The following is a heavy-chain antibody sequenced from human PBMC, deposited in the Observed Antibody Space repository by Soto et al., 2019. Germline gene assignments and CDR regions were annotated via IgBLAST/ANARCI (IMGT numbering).Heavy chain of an antibody. CDR1: GGTFSSYA. J-gene: IGHJ5*02. CDR3: AIVPGIAVAGRVFDWFDP. V-gene: IGHV1-69*12. D-gene: IGHD6-19*01. Sequence: QVQLVQSGAEVKKPGSSVKVSCKASGGTFSSYAISWVRQAPGQGLEWMGGIIPIFGTANYAQKFQGRVTITADEATSTAYMELSSLRSEDTAVYYCAIVPGIAVAGRVFDWFDPWGQGTLVTVSS. CDR2: IIPIFGTA.